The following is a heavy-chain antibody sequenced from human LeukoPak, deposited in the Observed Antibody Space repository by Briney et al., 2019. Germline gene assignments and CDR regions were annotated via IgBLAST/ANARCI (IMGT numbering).Heavy chain of an antibody. Sequence: GGSLRLSCAASGFTFSSYEMNWVRQAPGKGLEWVSYISSSGSTIYYADSVKGRFTISRDNAKNSLYLQMNSLRAEDTAVYYCAVVPAAPGYYYYYMDVWGKGTTVTVSS. D-gene: IGHD2-2*01. V-gene: IGHV3-48*03. J-gene: IGHJ6*03. CDR1: GFTFSSYE. CDR2: ISSSGSTI. CDR3: AVVPAAPGYYYYYMDV.